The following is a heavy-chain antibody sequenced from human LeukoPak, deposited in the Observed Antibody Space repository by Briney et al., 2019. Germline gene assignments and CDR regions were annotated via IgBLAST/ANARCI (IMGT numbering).Heavy chain of an antibody. J-gene: IGHJ4*02. CDR3: TANYCSGGSCYML. CDR1: GFTFSGST. Sequence: GGSLRLSCAASGFTFSGSTMHWVRQASGKGLEWVGRIRSKTSSYATAYTASVKGRFTISRDDSKNTAYLQMNSLKTEDTAVYYCTANYCSGGSCYMLWGQGTLVTVSS. CDR2: IRSKTSSYAT. V-gene: IGHV3-73*01. D-gene: IGHD2-15*01.